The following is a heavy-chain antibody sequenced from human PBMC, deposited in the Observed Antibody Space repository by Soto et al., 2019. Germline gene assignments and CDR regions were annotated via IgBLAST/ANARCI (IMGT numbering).Heavy chain of an antibody. Sequence: GGSLRLSCAASGFTFSNKWIHWVRQAPGKGLVWVSGIKSDGSTTTYADSVKGRFTISRDNTKNTLYLQMNSLRAEDTAVYYCASAAPFNYGGNSGFDFWGQGTLVTVSS. CDR2: IKSDGSTT. J-gene: IGHJ4*02. CDR1: GFTFSNKW. CDR3: ASAAPFNYGGNSGFDF. D-gene: IGHD4-17*01. V-gene: IGHV3-74*03.